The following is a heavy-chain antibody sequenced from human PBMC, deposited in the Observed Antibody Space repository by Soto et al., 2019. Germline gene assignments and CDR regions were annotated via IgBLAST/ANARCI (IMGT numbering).Heavy chain of an antibody. Sequence: PSQTLSLTCAVYGGSFSGYSWTWIRQHPGKGLEWIGFIFYSGSTSYNPSLQSRLTISIDTSKNQFSLKLNSVTAADTAVYYCARVGSSGWSPADGGQGTLVTVSS. D-gene: IGHD6-19*01. CDR2: IFYSGST. V-gene: IGHV4-31*11. CDR3: ARVGSSGWSPAD. CDR1: GGSFSGYS. J-gene: IGHJ4*02.